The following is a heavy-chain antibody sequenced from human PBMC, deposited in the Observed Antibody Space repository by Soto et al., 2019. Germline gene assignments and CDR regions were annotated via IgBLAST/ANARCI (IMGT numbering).Heavy chain of an antibody. CDR2: IKGKADGGTA. Sequence: EVQLVESGGGLVKPGGSLRLSCAASGFTFSDVWMNWVRQAPGKGLEWVGRIKGKADGGTADYAAPVKGRFTISRDDSKNTLYLQMNSLKTEDTVVYYCTTDPTLTLVQTPSGGFFDYWGQGTLVTVSS. J-gene: IGHJ4*02. D-gene: IGHD3-10*01. V-gene: IGHV3-15*01. CDR1: GFTFSDVW. CDR3: TTDPTLTLVQTPSGGFFDY.